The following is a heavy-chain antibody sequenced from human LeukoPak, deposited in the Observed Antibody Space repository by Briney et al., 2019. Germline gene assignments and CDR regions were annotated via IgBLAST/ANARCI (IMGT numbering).Heavy chain of an antibody. V-gene: IGHV3-30-3*01. D-gene: IGHD6-19*01. Sequence: GGSLRLSCAASGFTFSSYVMHWVRQAPGKGLEWVALISNDGSSKYYADSVKGRFTISRDNSKNTLYLQMSSLRTEDTAVYYCAIGGSDWYNGDYWGQGTLVTVSS. CDR3: AIGGSDWYNGDY. CDR2: ISNDGSSK. J-gene: IGHJ4*02. CDR1: GFTFSSYV.